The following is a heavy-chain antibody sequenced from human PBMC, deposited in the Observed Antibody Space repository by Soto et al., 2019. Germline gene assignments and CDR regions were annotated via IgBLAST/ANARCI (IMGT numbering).Heavy chain of an antibody. CDR3: AREPIFGVVLNWFDP. CDR2: IYYSGST. D-gene: IGHD3-3*01. CDR1: GGSVSSGSYY. Sequence: QVQLQESGPGLVKPSETLSLTCTVSGGSVSSGSYYWSWIRQPPGKGLEWIGYIYYSGSTNYNPSLKGRVTISVDTSKIHFSLKLSSVTAADTAVYYCAREPIFGVVLNWFDPWGQGTLVSVSS. V-gene: IGHV4-61*01. J-gene: IGHJ5*02.